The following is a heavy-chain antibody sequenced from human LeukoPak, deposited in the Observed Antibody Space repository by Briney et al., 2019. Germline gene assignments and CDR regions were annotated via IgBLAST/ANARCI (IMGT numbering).Heavy chain of an antibody. CDR2: INHSGST. CDR3: ARGRAGVLTGYYSPNFDY. J-gene: IGHJ4*02. CDR1: GGSLSGYY. D-gene: IGHD3-9*01. Sequence: PSETLSLTCAVYGGSLSGYYWSWIRQPPGKGLEWIGEINHSGSTNYNPSLKSRVTISVDTSKNQFSLKLSSVTAADTAVYYCARGRAGVLTGYYSPNFDYWGQGTLVTVSS. V-gene: IGHV4-34*01.